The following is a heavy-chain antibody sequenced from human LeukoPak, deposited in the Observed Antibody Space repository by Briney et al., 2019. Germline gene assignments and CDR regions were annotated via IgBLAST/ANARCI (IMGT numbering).Heavy chain of an antibody. CDR1: GFTFSSYG. Sequence: GGSLRLSCAGSGFTFSSYGMSWVRQAPGKGLEWVSAISGSGGSTYYADSVKGRFTISRDNAKNSLYLQMNTLRAEDTAVYYCARDRHKYNYDSGGYPPYWGQGTLVTVSS. CDR2: ISGSGGST. V-gene: IGHV3-23*01. J-gene: IGHJ4*02. CDR3: ARDRHKYNYDSGGYPPY. D-gene: IGHD3-22*01.